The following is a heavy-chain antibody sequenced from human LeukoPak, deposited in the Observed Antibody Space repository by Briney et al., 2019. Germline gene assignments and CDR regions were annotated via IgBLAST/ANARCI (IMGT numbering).Heavy chain of an antibody. V-gene: IGHV3-30*01. D-gene: IGHD3-22*01. J-gene: IGHJ4*02. CDR1: GFTFSSYA. CDR3: ARDLDNYYDSSGYLDY. Sequence: GGSLRLSCAASGFTFSSYAMHWVRQAPGKGLEWVAVISYDGSNKYYADSVKGRFTISRDNSKNTLYLQMNSLRAEDTAVYYCARDLDNYYDSSGYLDYWGQGTLVTVSS. CDR2: ISYDGSNK.